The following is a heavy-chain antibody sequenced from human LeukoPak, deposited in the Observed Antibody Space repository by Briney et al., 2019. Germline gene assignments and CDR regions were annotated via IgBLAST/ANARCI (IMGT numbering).Heavy chain of an antibody. CDR2: INPNSGGT. Sequence: ASVKVSCKASGYTFTGYYMHWVRQAPGQGLEWMGWINPNSGGTNYAQKFQGRVTMTRDTSISAAYMELSRLRSDDTAVYYCARVFDLVSKTIPLDPWGQGTLVTVSS. CDR1: GYTFTGYY. D-gene: IGHD3-10*01. CDR3: ARVFDLVSKTIPLDP. V-gene: IGHV1-2*02. J-gene: IGHJ5*02.